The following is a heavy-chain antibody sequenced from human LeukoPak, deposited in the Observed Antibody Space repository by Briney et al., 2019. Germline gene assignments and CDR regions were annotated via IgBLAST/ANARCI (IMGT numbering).Heavy chain of an antibody. J-gene: IGHJ4*02. CDR1: GGSISSGGYY. V-gene: IGHV4-61*02. CDR2: IYTSGST. Sequence: SQTLSLTCTVSGGSISSGGYYWSWIRQPAGKGLEWIGRIYTSGSTNYNPSLKSRVTISVDTSKNQFSLKLSSVTAADTAVYYCARDNWNYGAVDYWGQGTLVTVSS. D-gene: IGHD1-7*01. CDR3: ARDNWNYGAVDY.